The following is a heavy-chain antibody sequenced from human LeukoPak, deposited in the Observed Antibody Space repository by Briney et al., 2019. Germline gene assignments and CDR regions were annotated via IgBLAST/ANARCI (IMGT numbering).Heavy chain of an antibody. CDR3: ARATTVTTILLDP. CDR1: GGSISSYY. CDR2: IYYSGST. D-gene: IGHD4-11*01. Sequence: KSSETLSLTCTVSGGSISSYYWSWIRQPPGKGLEWIGYIYYSGSTNYNPSLKSRVTISVDTSKSQFSLKLSSVTAADTAVYYCARATTVTTILLDPWGQGTLVTVSS. V-gene: IGHV4-59*08. J-gene: IGHJ5*02.